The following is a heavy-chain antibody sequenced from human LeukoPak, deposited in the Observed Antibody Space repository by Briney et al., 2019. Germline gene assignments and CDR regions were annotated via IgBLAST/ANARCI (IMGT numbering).Heavy chain of an antibody. CDR3: AIAPYYYDSSGYSQGGYYYYYMDV. CDR1: GGTFISYA. V-gene: IGHV1-69*05. J-gene: IGHJ6*03. Sequence: SVKVSCKASGGTFISYAISWVRQAPGQGLEWMGGIIPIFGTANYAQKFQGRVTITTDESTSTAYMELSSLRSEDTAVYYCAIAPYYYDSSGYSQGGYYYYYMDVWGKGTTVTVSS. CDR2: IIPIFGTA. D-gene: IGHD3-22*01.